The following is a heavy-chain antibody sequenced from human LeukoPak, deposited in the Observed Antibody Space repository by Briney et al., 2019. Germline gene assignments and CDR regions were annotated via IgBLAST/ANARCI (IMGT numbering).Heavy chain of an antibody. J-gene: IGHJ6*03. CDR1: GYTFTSYG. CDR3: ARAIGSPPYYYYYYMDV. Sequence: APVKVSCKASGYTFTSYGISWVRQAPGQGLEWMGWISAYNGNTNYAQKLQGRVTMTTDTSTSTAYMELRSLRSDDTAVYYCARAIGSPPYYYYYYMDVWGKGTTVTVSS. V-gene: IGHV1-18*01. CDR2: ISAYNGNT. D-gene: IGHD3-10*01.